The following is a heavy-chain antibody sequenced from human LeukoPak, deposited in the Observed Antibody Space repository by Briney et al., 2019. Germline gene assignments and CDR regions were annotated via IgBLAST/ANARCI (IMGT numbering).Heavy chain of an antibody. J-gene: IGHJ4*02. V-gene: IGHV1-2*02. CDR3: ARDVDPYCNFGSCYDY. CDR2: ISPHSGDV. D-gene: IGHD2-15*01. Sequence: ASVKVSCKASGYSFTANYIHWVRQAPGQGLEWMGWISPHSGDVRSAQKFQGRVTMTSDTSITTAYMQLSSLTSDDTAVYYCARDVDPYCNFGSCYDYWGRGTQVTVSS. CDR1: GYSFTANY.